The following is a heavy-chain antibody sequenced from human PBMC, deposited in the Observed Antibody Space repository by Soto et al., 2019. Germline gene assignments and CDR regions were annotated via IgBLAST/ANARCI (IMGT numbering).Heavy chain of an antibody. CDR3: AKAVYGMDV. Sequence: GESLKISCAASGFTFSSYAMSWVRQAPGKGLEWVSAISGSGGSTYYADSVKGRFTISRDNSKNTLYLQMNSLRAEDTAVYYCAKAVYGMDVWGQGTTVTVSS. J-gene: IGHJ6*02. CDR2: ISGSGGST. CDR1: GFTFSSYA. V-gene: IGHV3-23*01.